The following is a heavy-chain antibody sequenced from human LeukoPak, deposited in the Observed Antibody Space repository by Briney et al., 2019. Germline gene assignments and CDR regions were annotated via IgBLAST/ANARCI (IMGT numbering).Heavy chain of an antibody. D-gene: IGHD1-14*01. CDR3: ARNPRTPGDYMDV. CDR1: GYSFTSYG. V-gene: IGHV1-18*01. CDR2: ISAYNGNT. J-gene: IGHJ6*03. Sequence: ASVKVSCKASGYSFTSYGISWVRQAPGQGLEWMGWISAYNGNTNYAQKLQGRVTMTTDTSTSTAYMELRSLRSEDTAVYYCARNPRTPGDYMDVWGKGTTVTISS.